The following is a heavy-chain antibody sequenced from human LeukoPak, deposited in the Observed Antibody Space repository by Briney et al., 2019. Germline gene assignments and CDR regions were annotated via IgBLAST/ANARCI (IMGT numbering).Heavy chain of an antibody. CDR1: GYTLTELS. V-gene: IGHV1-24*01. Sequence: ASVKVSCKVSGYTLTELSMHWVRQAPGKRLEWMGGFDPEDGETIYAQKFQGRVTITADKSTSTAYMELSSLRSEDTAVYYCARENAVAASGPLGYWGQGTLVTVSS. J-gene: IGHJ4*02. D-gene: IGHD2-15*01. CDR2: FDPEDGET. CDR3: ARENAVAASGPLGY.